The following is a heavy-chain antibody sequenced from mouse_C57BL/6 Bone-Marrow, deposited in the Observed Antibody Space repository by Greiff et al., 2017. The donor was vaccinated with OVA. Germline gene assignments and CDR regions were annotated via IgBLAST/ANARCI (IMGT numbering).Heavy chain of an antibody. CDR3: ARRPIYYGYDGWCAY. D-gene: IGHD2-2*01. CDR2: ISSGGSYT. Sequence: EVKVVESGGDLVKPGGSLKLSCAASGFTFSSYGMSWVRQTPDKRLEWVATISSGGSYTYYPDSVKGRFTISRDNAKNTLYLQMSSLKSEDTAVCYCARRPIYYGYDGWCAYGGQGTLVTVSA. J-gene: IGHJ3*01. CDR1: GFTFSSYG. V-gene: IGHV5-6*02.